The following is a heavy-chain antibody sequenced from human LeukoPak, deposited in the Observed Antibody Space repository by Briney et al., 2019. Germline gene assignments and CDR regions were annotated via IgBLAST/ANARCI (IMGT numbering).Heavy chain of an antibody. V-gene: IGHV4-31*03. CDR2: IYNSGST. CDR1: VGSISRGGYY. Sequence: SETPSLTCTVSVGSISRGGYYWSSIRQHPRNGLEWIGYIYNSGSTYYNPSLKSRVTISVDPSKNQFSLKLSSVTDADTAVYYCARGDTMVRGASRPDAFDIWGQGTMVTVSS. J-gene: IGHJ3*02. CDR3: ARGDTMVRGASRPDAFDI. D-gene: IGHD3-10*01.